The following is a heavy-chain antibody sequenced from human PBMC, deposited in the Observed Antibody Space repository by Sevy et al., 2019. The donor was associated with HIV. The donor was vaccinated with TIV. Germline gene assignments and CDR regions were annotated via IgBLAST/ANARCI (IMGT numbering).Heavy chain of an antibody. CDR2: LKSDVYGGTV. J-gene: IGHJ4*02. D-gene: IGHD6-13*01. CDR1: GFTFGDYC. Sequence: GGSLRLSCTASGFTFGDYCMSWVRQAPGKGLEWVAFLKSDVYGGTVDHAASVRGRFVISRDVSKTMAYLQMNDLKTEDTGVYYCTRWKAAQSIFDYWGQGALVTVSS. CDR3: TRWKAAQSIFDY. V-gene: IGHV3-49*04.